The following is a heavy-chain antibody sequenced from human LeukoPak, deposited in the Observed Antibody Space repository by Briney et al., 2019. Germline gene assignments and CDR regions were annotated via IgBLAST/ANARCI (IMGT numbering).Heavy chain of an antibody. V-gene: IGHV3-66*01. D-gene: IGHD2-21*02. CDR1: GFTVSNNY. CDR3: AGSLAYCGGDCRLGDY. CDR2: VNTVGTT. J-gene: IGHJ4*02. Sequence: GGSLRLSCAASGFTVSNNYMGWVRQAPAKGLEWVSVVNTVGTTYYADSVRGRFTISRDTSKNTLSLQMNSLRVEDTAVYYCAGSLAYCGGDCRLGDYWGQGTLVTVSS.